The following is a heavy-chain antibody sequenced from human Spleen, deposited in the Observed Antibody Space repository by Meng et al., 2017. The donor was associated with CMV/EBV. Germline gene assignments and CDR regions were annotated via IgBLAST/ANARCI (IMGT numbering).Heavy chain of an antibody. CDR1: GYSISSGYY. Sequence: SETLSLTCTVSGYSISSGYYWGWIRQPPGKRLEWIGSMYHSGSTFYSPSLKSRVTISVDTSKNQFSLKVTSVTAADTAVYYCARSYGSGSYYDYWGQGTLVTVSS. D-gene: IGHD3-10*01. CDR3: ARSYGSGSYYDY. J-gene: IGHJ4*02. CDR2: MYHSGST. V-gene: IGHV4-38-2*02.